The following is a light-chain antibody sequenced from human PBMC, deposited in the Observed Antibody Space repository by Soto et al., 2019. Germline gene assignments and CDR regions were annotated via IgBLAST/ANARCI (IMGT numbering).Light chain of an antibody. CDR3: SSYTSSSTRV. J-gene: IGLJ1*01. CDR1: SSDVGGYNY. CDR2: DVN. V-gene: IGLV2-14*01. Sequence: QSALTQPASVSGSTGQSITISCTGTSSDVGGYNYVSWYQQHPGKAPKLMIYDVNNRPSGISNRFSGSKSGNTASLTISGLQAEDEADYYCSSYTSSSTRVFGTGTKLTVL.